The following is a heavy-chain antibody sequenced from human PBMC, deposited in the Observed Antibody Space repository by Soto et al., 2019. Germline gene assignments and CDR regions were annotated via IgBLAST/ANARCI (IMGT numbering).Heavy chain of an antibody. CDR3: AKPSGWYSKTFDC. J-gene: IGHJ4*02. Sequence: EVQLLESGGGLVQPGGSLRLSCAASGFTFSSYAMSWVRQAPGKGLEWVSAISGSGGSTYYADSVKARFTISRDNAKNTLYLQMNSLRAEVTAVYYCAKPSGWYSKTFDCWGQRTLVTVSS. V-gene: IGHV3-23*01. CDR1: GFTFSSYA. CDR2: ISGSGGST. D-gene: IGHD6-19*01.